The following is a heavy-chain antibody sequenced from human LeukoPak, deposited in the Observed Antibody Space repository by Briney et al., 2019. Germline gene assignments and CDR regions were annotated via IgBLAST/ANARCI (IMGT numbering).Heavy chain of an antibody. CDR3: ARDGGSGWYVVYYFDY. Sequence: GGSLRLSCAASGFTFSSYAMHWVRQAPGKGLEWVAVISYDGSIKYYADSVKGRFTISRDNSKNTLYLQMNSLRAEDTAVYYCARDGGSGWYVVYYFDYWGQGTLVTVSS. CDR1: GFTFSSYA. CDR2: ISYDGSIK. V-gene: IGHV3-30-3*01. J-gene: IGHJ4*02. D-gene: IGHD6-19*01.